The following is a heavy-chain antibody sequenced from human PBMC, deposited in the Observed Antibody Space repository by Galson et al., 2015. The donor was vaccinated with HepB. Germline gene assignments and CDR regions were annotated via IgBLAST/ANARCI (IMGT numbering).Heavy chain of an antibody. CDR2: IYPGDSDT. V-gene: IGHV5-51*01. J-gene: IGHJ3*02. CDR3: ARRRDDSPDRVAFDI. D-gene: IGHD3-22*01. Sequence: QSGAEVKKPGESLKISCKGSGYSFTSYWIGWVRQMPGKGLEWMGIIYPGDSDTRYSPSSQGQVTISADKSISTAYLQWSSLKASDTAMYYCARRRDDSPDRVAFDIWGQGTMVTVSS. CDR1: GYSFTSYW.